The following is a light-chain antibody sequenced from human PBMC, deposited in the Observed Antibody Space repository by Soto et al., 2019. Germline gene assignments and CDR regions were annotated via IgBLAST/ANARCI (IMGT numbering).Light chain of an antibody. CDR2: AAS. J-gene: IGKJ1*01. CDR3: QQSYSTPPWT. Sequence: DLQMTQSPSSLSASVGDRVTITCRASQSISSYLNWYQQKPGKAPKLLIYAASSLQSGVPSRFSGSGSGTDFTLTISSLQPEDFATYYCQQSYSTPPWTFGQGTKVEMK. CDR1: QSISSY. V-gene: IGKV1-39*01.